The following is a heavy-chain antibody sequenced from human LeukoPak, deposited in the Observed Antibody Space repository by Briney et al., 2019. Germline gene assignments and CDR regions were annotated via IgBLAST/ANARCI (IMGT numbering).Heavy chain of an antibody. V-gene: IGHV5-51*01. CDR3: ARQEYCSGGSCYTWFDP. D-gene: IGHD2-15*01. CDR2: IYPADSDI. CDR1: GYSINNYW. Sequence: GESLEISCKGSGYSINNYWIGWVRQMPGKGLEWMGIIYPADSDIRYSPSFQGQVTISADKSISTAYLQWSSLKASDTAMYYCARQEYCSGGSCYTWFDPWGQGTLVTVSS. J-gene: IGHJ5*02.